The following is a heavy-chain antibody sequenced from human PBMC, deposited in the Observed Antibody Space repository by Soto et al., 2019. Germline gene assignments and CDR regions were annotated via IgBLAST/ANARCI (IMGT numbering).Heavy chain of an antibody. J-gene: IGHJ6*02. D-gene: IGHD3-3*01. CDR2: IYPGDSDT. V-gene: IGHV5-51*01. CDR1: GYSFTSYW. Sequence: GESLKISCKGSGYSFTSYWIGWVRQMPGKGLEWMGIIYPGDSDTRYSPSFQGQVTISADKSISTAYLQWSSLKASDTAMYYCARQRRAYYDFWSGYPDYYYGMDVWGQGTTVTVS. CDR3: ARQRRAYYDFWSGYPDYYYGMDV.